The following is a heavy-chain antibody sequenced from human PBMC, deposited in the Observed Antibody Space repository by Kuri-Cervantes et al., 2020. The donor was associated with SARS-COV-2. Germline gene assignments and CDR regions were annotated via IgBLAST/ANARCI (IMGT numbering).Heavy chain of an antibody. CDR3: ARDNILFSGSGFDY. J-gene: IGHJ4*02. Sequence: ESLKISCTVSGGPISSYYWSWIRQPPGKGLEWIGYFYYSGITNYNPSLKNRVTMSVDTSKNQFSLNLSSVTAADTAVYYCARDNILFSGSGFDYWGQGTLVTVSS. V-gene: IGHV4-59*01. CDR2: FYYSGIT. D-gene: IGHD1-26*01. CDR1: GGPISSYY.